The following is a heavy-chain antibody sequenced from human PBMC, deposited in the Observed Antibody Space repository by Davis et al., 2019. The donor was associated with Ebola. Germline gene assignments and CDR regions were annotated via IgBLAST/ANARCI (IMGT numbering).Heavy chain of an antibody. D-gene: IGHD4-17*01. Sequence: MPSETLSLTCTVSGGSVSSGGYSWSWIRQPPGKGLEWIGHIYHSATTYYNTSLKSRVTISVDRSKNQFSLKLNSVTAADTAMYYCARCADYDGFDYWGQGTLVTVSS. J-gene: IGHJ4*02. V-gene: IGHV4-30-2*01. CDR1: GGSVSSGGYS. CDR2: IYHSATT. CDR3: ARCADYDGFDY.